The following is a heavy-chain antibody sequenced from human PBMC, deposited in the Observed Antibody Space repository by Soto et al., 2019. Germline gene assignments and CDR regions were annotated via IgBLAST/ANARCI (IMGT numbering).Heavy chain of an antibody. J-gene: IGHJ4*01. V-gene: IGHV3-9*01. CDR1: GFTFDDYA. CDR3: VKDSYADFHRVLSTAEYFFDY. CDR2: ITWNSGKI. Sequence: LRLSCTASGFTFDDYAMHWVRQGPGRGLEWVSGITWNSGKIAYADSVKRRFTIARDDDNNSLYLQMNSLRPEDTALYYCVKDSYADFHRVLSTAEYFFDYWGHGTLVTVSS. D-gene: IGHD2-15*01.